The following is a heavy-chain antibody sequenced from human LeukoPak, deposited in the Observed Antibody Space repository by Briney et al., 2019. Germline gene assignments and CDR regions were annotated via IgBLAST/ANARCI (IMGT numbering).Heavy chain of an antibody. D-gene: IGHD6-13*01. Sequence: GGSLRLSCAASGFTFSSYEMNWVRQAAGKGLEWVSYISSSGDSTYYADSVKGRFTISRDNAKNSLYLQMNSLRAEDTAVYYCARVGQQLTRGGVDYWGQGTLVTVSS. CDR3: ARVGQQLTRGGVDY. CDR2: ISSSGDST. V-gene: IGHV3-48*03. CDR1: GFTFSSYE. J-gene: IGHJ4*02.